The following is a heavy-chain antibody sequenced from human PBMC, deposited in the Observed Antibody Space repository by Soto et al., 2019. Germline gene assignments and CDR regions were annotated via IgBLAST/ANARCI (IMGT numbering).Heavy chain of an antibody. J-gene: IGHJ3*02. Sequence: ASVKVSCKASGYTFTIYGINWVRQAPGQGLEWMGWINPNSGGTNYAQKFQGWVTMTRDTSISTAYMELSRLRSDDTAVYYCARGIDSSGVPPAFDIWGQGTMVTVS. CDR1: GYTFTIYG. CDR3: ARGIDSSGVPPAFDI. D-gene: IGHD3-22*01. CDR2: INPNSGGT. V-gene: IGHV1-2*04.